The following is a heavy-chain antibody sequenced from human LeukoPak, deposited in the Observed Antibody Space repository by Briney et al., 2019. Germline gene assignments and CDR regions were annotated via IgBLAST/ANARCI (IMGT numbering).Heavy chain of an antibody. J-gene: IGHJ3*02. V-gene: IGHV1-2*02. CDR1: GYNFTGYY. CDR3: ARAGVWDYYDSSGYHNGAFDI. D-gene: IGHD3-22*01. Sequence: ASVKVSCKASGYNFTGYYMHWVRQAPGQGLEWMGWINPNSGGTNYAQKFQGRITMTRDTSISTAYMELSRLRSDDMAVYYCARAGVWDYYDSSGYHNGAFDIWGQGTMVTVSS. CDR2: INPNSGGT.